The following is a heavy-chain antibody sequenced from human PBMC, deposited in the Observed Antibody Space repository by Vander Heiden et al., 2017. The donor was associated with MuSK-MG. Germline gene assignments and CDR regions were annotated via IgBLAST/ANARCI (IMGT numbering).Heavy chain of an antibody. V-gene: IGHV2-5*05. Sequence: QITLKESGPTLVKPTQTLTPTCTFSGLSLSTSGVGVGWIRQPPGKAMEWLALIYWDDDKRYGPSLNSRLTITKDTSKNQVVLTMTNMDPVDTATYYCAHSLDLQYAFDIWGQGTMVTVSS. CDR2: IYWDDDK. CDR1: GLSLSTSGVG. J-gene: IGHJ3*02. CDR3: AHSLDLQYAFDI.